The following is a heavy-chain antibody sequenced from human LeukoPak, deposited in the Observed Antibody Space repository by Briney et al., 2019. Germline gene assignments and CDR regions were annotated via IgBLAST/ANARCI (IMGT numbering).Heavy chain of an antibody. CDR2: INPSGGST. V-gene: IGHV1-46*01. CDR3: ASAIAARPYNWFDP. D-gene: IGHD6-13*01. CDR1: GYTFTSYY. Sequence: ASVKVSCKASGYTFTSYYMHWVRQAPGQGLEWMGIINPSGGSTSYAQKFQGRVTMTRDTSTSTVYMELSSLRSEAAAVSYCASAIAARPYNWFDPWGQGTLVTVSS. J-gene: IGHJ5*02.